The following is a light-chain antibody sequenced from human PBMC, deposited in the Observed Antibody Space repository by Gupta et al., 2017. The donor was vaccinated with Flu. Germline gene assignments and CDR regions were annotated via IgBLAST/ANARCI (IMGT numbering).Light chain of an antibody. V-gene: IGKV3-15*01. CDR1: QSVSSK. J-gene: IGKJ2*03. Sequence: DIVMTQSPGTLSVSPGERATLSCRASQSVSSKIAWFQQKPGQAPRLLIFGASTRATGIPASFSGSGSGTEFTLTISSLQSEDFAVYYCQQYSYWPYSFGQGTKLEIK. CDR3: QQYSYWPYS. CDR2: GAS.